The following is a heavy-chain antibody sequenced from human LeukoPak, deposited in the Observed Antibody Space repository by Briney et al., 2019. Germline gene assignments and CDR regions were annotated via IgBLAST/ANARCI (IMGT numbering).Heavy chain of an antibody. CDR3: ASHPIAEGYFDY. D-gene: IGHD6-13*01. CDR1: GFTFSDYY. V-gene: IGHV3-11*01. J-gene: IGHJ4*02. Sequence: PGGSLRLSCAASGFTFSDYYMSWIRQAPGKGLEWISYISSSGSTIYYADSVKGRFTISRDNAKNSLYLQMNSLRAEDMAVYYCASHPIAEGYFDYWGQGTLVTVSS. CDR2: ISSSGSTI.